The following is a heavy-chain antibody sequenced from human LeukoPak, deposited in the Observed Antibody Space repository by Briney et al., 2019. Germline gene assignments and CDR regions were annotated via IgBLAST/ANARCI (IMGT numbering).Heavy chain of an antibody. Sequence: GGSLRLSCAVSGFTFSDYYMDWVRQAPGKGLEWVGRIRNKANSYTTEYAASVKGRFTISRDDSRNSLYLQMNSLTAEDTAVYYCARGVLWSGYFYFDYWGQGTLVTASS. CDR3: ARGVLWSGYFYFDY. D-gene: IGHD3-3*01. J-gene: IGHJ4*02. CDR2: IRNKANSYTT. CDR1: GFTFSDYY. V-gene: IGHV3-72*01.